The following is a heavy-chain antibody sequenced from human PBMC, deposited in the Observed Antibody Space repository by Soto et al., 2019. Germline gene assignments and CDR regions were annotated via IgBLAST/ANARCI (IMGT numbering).Heavy chain of an antibody. CDR3: ARDIVGAALFDD. CDR1: GVSVSSYY. Sequence: PETLSLTCTVSGVSVSSYYWSWVRQPAGKGLEWIGRIFSSGTTNYNPSLKSRVTISLDKSNNQSSLKLSSVTAAATAVYSVARDIVGAALFDDWGQGALVTVSS. J-gene: IGHJ4*02. D-gene: IGHD1-26*01. CDR2: IFSSGTT. V-gene: IGHV4-4*07.